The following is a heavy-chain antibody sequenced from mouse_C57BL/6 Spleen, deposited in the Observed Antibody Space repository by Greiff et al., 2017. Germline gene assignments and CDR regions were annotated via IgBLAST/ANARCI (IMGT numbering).Heavy chain of an antibody. J-gene: IGHJ4*01. CDR1: GYSITSGYY. CDR2: ISYDGSN. Sequence: VQLKESGPGLVKPSQSLSLTCSVTGYSITSGYYWNWIRQFPGNKLEWMGYISYDGSNNYNPSLKNRISITRDTSKNQFFLKLNSVTTEDTATYYCARDPKMDYWGQGTSVTVSS. CDR3: ARDPKMDY. V-gene: IGHV3-6*01.